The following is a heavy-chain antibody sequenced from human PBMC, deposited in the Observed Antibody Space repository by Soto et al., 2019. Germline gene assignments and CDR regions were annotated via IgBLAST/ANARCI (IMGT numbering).Heavy chain of an antibody. J-gene: IGHJ4*02. Sequence: PSETLSLTCTVSGGSISSSSYYWGWIRQPPGKGLEWIGSIYYSGSTYYNPSLKSRVTISVDTSKNQFSLKLSSVTAADTAVYYCARLTLPAVCFDYWGQGTLVTVS. D-gene: IGHD2-8*02. V-gene: IGHV4-39*01. CDR3: ARLTLPAVCFDY. CDR1: GGSISSSSYY. CDR2: IYYSGST.